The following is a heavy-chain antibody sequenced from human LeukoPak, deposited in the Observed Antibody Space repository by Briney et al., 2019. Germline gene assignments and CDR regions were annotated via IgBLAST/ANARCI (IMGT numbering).Heavy chain of an antibody. Sequence: GGSLRVSCAASGFTFSTFWMHWVRQAPGKGLVWVAHINSDGTSTGYADFVKGRFTISRDTGKNTMYLQMNSLRAEDTAVYYCVRATSVRGVNSWFDPWGQGTLVTVSS. V-gene: IGHV3-74*01. CDR2: INSDGTST. D-gene: IGHD3-10*01. J-gene: IGHJ5*02. CDR3: VRATSVRGVNSWFDP. CDR1: GFTFSTFW.